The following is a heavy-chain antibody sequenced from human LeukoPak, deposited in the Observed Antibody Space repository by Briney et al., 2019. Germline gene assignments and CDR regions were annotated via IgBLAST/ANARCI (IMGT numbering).Heavy chain of an antibody. D-gene: IGHD5-12*01. CDR2: ISSSSSYI. CDR3: ARDLSRFGYVGAFDI. J-gene: IGHJ3*02. CDR1: GFTFSSYS. Sequence: PGGSLRLSCAASGFTFSSYSMNWVRQAPGKGLEWVSSISSSSSYIYYADSVKGRFTISRDNAKNSLYLQMNSLRAEDTAVYYCARDLSRFGYVGAFDIWGQGTMVTVSS. V-gene: IGHV3-21*01.